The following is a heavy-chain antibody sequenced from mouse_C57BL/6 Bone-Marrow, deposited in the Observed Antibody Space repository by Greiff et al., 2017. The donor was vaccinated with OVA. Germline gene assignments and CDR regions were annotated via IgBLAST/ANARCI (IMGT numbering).Heavy chain of an antibody. V-gene: IGHV2-3*01. J-gene: IGHJ3*01. CDR2: IWGDGST. CDR1: GFSFTSYG. CDR3: AKPQSNYSWFAY. D-gene: IGHD2-5*01. Sequence: VQLQQSGPGLVAPSQSLSITCTASGFSFTSYGVSWVHQPPGKGLEWLGVIWGDGSTNYHSAPISRLSISKDNSKRQVFLKLNSLQTDDTATYYCAKPQSNYSWFAYWGQGTLVTVSA.